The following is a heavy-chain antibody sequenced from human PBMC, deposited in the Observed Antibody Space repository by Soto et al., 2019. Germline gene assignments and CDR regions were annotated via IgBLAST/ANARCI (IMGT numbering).Heavy chain of an antibody. CDR3: ASGWFGEFVYYFDD. V-gene: IGHV1-18*01. D-gene: IGHD3-10*01. CDR1: GYTFTSYG. Sequence: QVQLVQSGAEVKKPGASVKVSCKASGYTFTSYGISWVRQAPGQGLEWRGWISVYNGNTNYAQKLPGRVTMTTDTPPSTAYMELRSLRSDDTAVYYCASGWFGEFVYYFDDWGQGTLVTVSS. CDR2: ISVYNGNT. J-gene: IGHJ4*02.